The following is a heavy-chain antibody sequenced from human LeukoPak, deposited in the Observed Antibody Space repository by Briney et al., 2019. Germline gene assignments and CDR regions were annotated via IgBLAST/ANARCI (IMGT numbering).Heavy chain of an antibody. CDR1: DYTFTSYG. V-gene: IGHV1-18*01. J-gene: IGHJ4*02. CDR3: ARPADYGDCFDY. D-gene: IGHD4-17*01. CDR2: ISAYNGNT. Sequence: ASVKVSCKASDYTFTSYGISWVRQAPGQGLEWMGWISAYNGNTNYAQKLQGRVTMTTDTSTSTAYMELRSLRSDDTAVYYCARPADYGDCFDYWGQGTLVTVSS.